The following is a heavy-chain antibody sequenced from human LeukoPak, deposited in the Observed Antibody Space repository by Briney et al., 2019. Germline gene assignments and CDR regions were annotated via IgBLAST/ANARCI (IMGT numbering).Heavy chain of an antibody. V-gene: IGHV3-9*01. CDR1: GFIFDDYA. D-gene: IGHD5-18*01. J-gene: IGHJ4*02. CDR2: LSWNSGTI. Sequence: GRSLRLSCAASGFIFDDYAMHWVRQAPGKGLEWVSGLSWNSGTIGYADSVKGRFTISRDNAKNSLHLQMSSLRAEDTAFYYCVKDIGIGYSYGPDFWGQGTLVTVSS. CDR3: VKDIGIGYSYGPDF.